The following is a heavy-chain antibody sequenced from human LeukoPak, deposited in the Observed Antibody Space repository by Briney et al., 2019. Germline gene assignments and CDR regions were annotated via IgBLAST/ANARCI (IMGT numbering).Heavy chain of an antibody. V-gene: IGHV4-59*01. J-gene: IGHJ4*02. CDR3: ARGGRDYQSFDC. Sequence: PSETLSLTCTVSGGSISNSYWTWIRQPPGKGLEWIGYIYYSGSTNYNPSLKSRVTISVDTSKNQLSLKLSSVTAADTAVYYCARGGRDYQSFDCWGQGTLVTVSS. CDR2: IYYSGST. D-gene: IGHD4/OR15-4a*01. CDR1: GGSISNSY.